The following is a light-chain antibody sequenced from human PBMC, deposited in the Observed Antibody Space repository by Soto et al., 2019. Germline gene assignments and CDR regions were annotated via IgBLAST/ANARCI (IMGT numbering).Light chain of an antibody. CDR3: QQYSRAPIT. J-gene: IGKJ5*01. CDR2: TAS. V-gene: IGKV3-20*01. CDR1: QSVSST. Sequence: EIVMTQSPVTLSVPPGESATLSCRASQSVSSTLAWFQQKPGQAPRLLIYTASRRATGIPDRFSGSGSGTDFTLTISRLEPEDSAVYYCQQYSRAPITFGQGTRLEIK.